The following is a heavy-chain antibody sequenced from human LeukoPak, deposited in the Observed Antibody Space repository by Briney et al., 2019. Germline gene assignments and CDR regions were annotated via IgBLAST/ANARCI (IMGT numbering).Heavy chain of an antibody. V-gene: IGHV3-7*01. CDR2: INTDGSTT. D-gene: IGHD3-10*01. Sequence: GGSLRLSCAASGFTFSDYWIDWVRQAPGQGLEWVANINTDGSTTNYVESVRGRFTISRDNTRNSLSLQMNNLRDEDTAVYYCARNRGGQQFDCWGQGTLVTVSS. CDR1: GFTFSDYW. CDR3: ARNRGGQQFDC. J-gene: IGHJ4*02.